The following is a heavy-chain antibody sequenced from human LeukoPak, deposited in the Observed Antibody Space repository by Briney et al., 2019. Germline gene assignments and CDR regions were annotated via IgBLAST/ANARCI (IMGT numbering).Heavy chain of an antibody. CDR1: GASIISSSCY. Sequence: SETLSLTCAVSGASIISSSCYWGWVRQPPGKGLEWIGAVYYTGNIYFNLSLKSRLTISVDTSKNQFSLKLDSVTAADTAVYYCARQPALRVDYYYGMDVWGQGTTVTVSS. CDR3: ARQPALRVDYYYGMDV. D-gene: IGHD2-15*01. CDR2: VYYTGNI. J-gene: IGHJ6*02. V-gene: IGHV4-39*01.